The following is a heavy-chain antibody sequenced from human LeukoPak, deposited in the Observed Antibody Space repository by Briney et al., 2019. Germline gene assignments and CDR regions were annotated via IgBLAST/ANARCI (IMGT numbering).Heavy chain of an antibody. Sequence: GGSLRLSCAASGFIFSDHYMSWIRQAPGKGLEWVSYISNSDTTIYYADSVKGRFSISRHNSRNTVDLQMYSPRAEDTAVYYCARDGSLPRTYYYDSSGYHAFWGQGTLVTVSS. CDR3: ARDGSLPRTYYYDSSGYHAF. D-gene: IGHD3-22*01. J-gene: IGHJ4*02. CDR2: ISNSDTTI. V-gene: IGHV3-11*01. CDR1: GFIFSDHY.